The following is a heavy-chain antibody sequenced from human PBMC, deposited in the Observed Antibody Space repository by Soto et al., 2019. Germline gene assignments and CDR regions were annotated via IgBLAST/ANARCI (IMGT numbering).Heavy chain of an antibody. Sequence: GDTVKVACKAPGYAFTSYGISWVRQAPGQGLEWMGWISAYNGNTNYAQKLQGRVTMTTDTSTSTAYMELRSLRSDDTAVYYCARDSSIAVAGTWFDPWGQGTLVTVSS. D-gene: IGHD6-19*01. V-gene: IGHV1-18*01. CDR3: ARDSSIAVAGTWFDP. CDR2: ISAYNGNT. J-gene: IGHJ5*02. CDR1: GYAFTSYG.